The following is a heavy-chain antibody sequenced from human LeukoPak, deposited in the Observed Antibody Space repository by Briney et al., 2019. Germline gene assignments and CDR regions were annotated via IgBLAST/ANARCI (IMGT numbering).Heavy chain of an antibody. J-gene: IGHJ3*02. Sequence: GGSLRLSCAASGFTVSSNYMSWVRQAPGKGLEWVSVIYSGGSTYYADSVKGRFTISRDNSKNTLYLQMNSLRAEDTALYYCVRRNFVAFDIWGQGTMVTVSS. CDR3: VRRNFVAFDI. CDR2: IYSGGST. CDR1: GFTVSSNY. V-gene: IGHV3-53*01.